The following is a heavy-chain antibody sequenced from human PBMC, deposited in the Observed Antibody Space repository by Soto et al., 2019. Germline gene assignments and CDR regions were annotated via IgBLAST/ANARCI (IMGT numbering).Heavy chain of an antibody. J-gene: IGHJ6*02. CDR3: ASEVGTKVRGGYCMDV. Sequence: QVQLVQSGAEVEKPGSSVKVSCKASAGTFSSYAISWVRQAPGQGLERMGGTIPIAGTAHYAQKSQGRVTIYAAETTSTAYMDLSSLRSEDTAVYYSASEVGTKVRGGYCMDVWGQGTTVTVAS. V-gene: IGHV1-69*01. CDR1: AGTFSSYA. D-gene: IGHD3-10*01. CDR2: TIPIAGTA.